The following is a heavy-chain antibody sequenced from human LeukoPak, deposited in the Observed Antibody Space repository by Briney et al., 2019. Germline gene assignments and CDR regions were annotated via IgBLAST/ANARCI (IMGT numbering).Heavy chain of an antibody. CDR1: GFTFSSYS. Sequence: GGSLRLSCAASGFTFSSYSMNWVRQAPGKGLEWVSSIRSSSSYVYYADSVKGRFTISRDNAKNSLYLQMNSLRAEDTAVYYCARVTTISNYYFDYWGQGTLVTVSS. V-gene: IGHV3-21*01. J-gene: IGHJ4*02. CDR3: ARVTTISNYYFDY. CDR2: IRSSSSYV. D-gene: IGHD3-3*01.